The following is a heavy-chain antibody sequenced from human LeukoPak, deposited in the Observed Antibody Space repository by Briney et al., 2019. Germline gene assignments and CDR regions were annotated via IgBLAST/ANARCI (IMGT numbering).Heavy chain of an antibody. CDR3: AKASGYYDSSGYYQS. D-gene: IGHD3-22*01. Sequence: GGSLRLSCAASGFTFDDYAMHWVRQAPGKGLEWVSGISWNSGSIGYADSVKGRFTISRDNAENSLYLQMNSLRAEDTALYYCAKASGYYDSSGYYQSWGQGTLVTVSS. V-gene: IGHV3-9*01. CDR1: GFTFDDYA. J-gene: IGHJ4*02. CDR2: ISWNSGSI.